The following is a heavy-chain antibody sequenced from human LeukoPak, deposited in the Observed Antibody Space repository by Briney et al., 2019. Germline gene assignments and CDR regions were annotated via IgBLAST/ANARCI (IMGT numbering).Heavy chain of an antibody. CDR2: IYYSGST. V-gene: IGHV4-59*01. J-gene: IGHJ4*02. Sequence: SETLSLTCTVSGGSISSYYWSWIRQPPGKGLEWIGYIYYSGSTNYNPSLKSRVTISVDTSKNQFSLKLSSVTAADTAVYYCARGEMATISTVGAYYFDYWGQGTLVTVSS. CDR3: ARGEMATISTVGAYYFDY. D-gene: IGHD5-24*01. CDR1: GGSISSYY.